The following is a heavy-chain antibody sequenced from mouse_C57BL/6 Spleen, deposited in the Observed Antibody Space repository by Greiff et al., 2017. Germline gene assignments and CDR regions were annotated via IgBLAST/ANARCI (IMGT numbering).Heavy chain of an antibody. CDR3: ARSDGFDY. CDR1: GYTFTSYW. D-gene: IGHD2-3*01. V-gene: IGHV1-50*01. CDR2: IDPSDSYT. Sequence: QVQLQQPGAELVKPGASVKLSCKASGYTFTSYWMQWVKQRPGQGLEWIGKIDPSDSYTNYNQKFKGKATLTVDTSSSTAYMQLSSLTSEDSAVYYCARSDGFDYWGQGTTLTVSS. J-gene: IGHJ2*01.